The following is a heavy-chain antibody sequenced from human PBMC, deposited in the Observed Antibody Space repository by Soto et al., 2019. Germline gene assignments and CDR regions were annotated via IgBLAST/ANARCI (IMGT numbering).Heavy chain of an antibody. CDR2: MYYSGTT. D-gene: IGHD2-21*02. V-gene: IGHV4-59*01. CDR3: ASTHIVVVTDAFDI. CDR1: GGSLSSYY. J-gene: IGHJ3*02. Sequence: PPETLSLTCTVFGGSLSSYYWSWIRQPPGKGLGWVGYMYYSGTTNYNPSLKSRDTTSVDASKNQFSLKLSSVTAADTAVYYCASTHIVVVTDAFDIWGQGTMVTVSS.